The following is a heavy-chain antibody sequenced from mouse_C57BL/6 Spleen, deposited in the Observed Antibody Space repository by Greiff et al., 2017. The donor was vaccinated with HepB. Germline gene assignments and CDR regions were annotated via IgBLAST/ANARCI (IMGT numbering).Heavy chain of an antibody. CDR1: GYTFTSYW. CDR3: AREAECRTVVDYNAKDD. D-gene: IGHD1-1*01. CDR2: IDPSDSYT. J-gene: IGHJ4*01. V-gene: IGHV1-69*01. Sequence: QVQLQQPGAELVMPGASVKLSCKASGYTFTSYWMHWVKQRPGQGLEWIGEIDPSDSYTNYNQKFKGKSTVTVDKSSSTAYMQLRSLTSEDSAVYYGAREAECRTVVDYNAKDDWGQGTSVTVSS.